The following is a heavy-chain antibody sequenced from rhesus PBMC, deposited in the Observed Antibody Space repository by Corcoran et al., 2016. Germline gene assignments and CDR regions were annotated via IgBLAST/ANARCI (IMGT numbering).Heavy chain of an antibody. D-gene: IGHD7-45*01. V-gene: IGHV2-174*01. CDR2: IYCDDDK. CDR3: TRRPTWGFEFDF. Sequence: QVTLKESGPALVKPTQTLTLTCTFSGFSLTTSGMGVGWVRQPPGKALELVAFIYCDDDKRYSKSLKTRVTITKDTSKNQVVLTMTNMDPVDTATYYCTRRPTWGFEFDFWGQGVLVTVSS. CDR1: GFSLTTSGMG. J-gene: IGHJ4*01.